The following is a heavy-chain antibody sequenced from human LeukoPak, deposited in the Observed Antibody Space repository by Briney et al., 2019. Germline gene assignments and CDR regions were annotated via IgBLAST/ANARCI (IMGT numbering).Heavy chain of an antibody. CDR3: ARSLGTMIVVVTHNWFDP. V-gene: IGHV4-61*02. CDR2: IYTSGST. CDR1: GGSISSGSYY. J-gene: IGHJ5*02. Sequence: SETLSLTCPVSGGSISSGSYYWSWIRQPAGKGLEWIGRIYTSGSTNYNPSLKSRVTISVDTSKNQFSLKLSSVTAADTAVYYCARSLGTMIVVVTHNWFDPWGQGTLVTVSS. D-gene: IGHD3-22*01.